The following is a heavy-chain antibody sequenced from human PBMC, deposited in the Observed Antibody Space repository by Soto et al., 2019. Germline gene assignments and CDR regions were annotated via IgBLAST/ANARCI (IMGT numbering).Heavy chain of an antibody. CDR3: ARGYQLLAHRGYDAFDI. J-gene: IGHJ3*02. Sequence: ASVKVSCKASGYTFTSYGISWVRQAPGQGLEWMGWISAYNGNTNYAQKLQGRVTMTTDTSTSTAYMELRSLRSDDTAVYYCARGYQLLAHRGYDAFDIWGQGTMVTVSS. D-gene: IGHD2-2*01. CDR1: GYTFTSYG. CDR2: ISAYNGNT. V-gene: IGHV1-18*01.